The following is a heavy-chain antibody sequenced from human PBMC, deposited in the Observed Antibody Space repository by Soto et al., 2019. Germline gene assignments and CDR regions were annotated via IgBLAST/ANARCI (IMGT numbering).Heavy chain of an antibody. V-gene: IGHV4-4*02. CDR1: GGPISSSNW. Sequence: SETLSLTCAVSGGPISSSNWWSWVRQPPGKGLEWIGEIYHSGSTNYNPSLKSRVTISVDKSKNQFSLKLSSVTAADTAVYYCARRGSSGWYDVEEAFDIWGQGTMVTVSS. CDR2: IYHSGST. D-gene: IGHD6-19*01. CDR3: ARRGSSGWYDVEEAFDI. J-gene: IGHJ3*02.